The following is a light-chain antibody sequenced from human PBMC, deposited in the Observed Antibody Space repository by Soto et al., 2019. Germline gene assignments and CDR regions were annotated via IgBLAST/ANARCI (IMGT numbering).Light chain of an antibody. CDR1: QGISSY. J-gene: IGKJ2*01. V-gene: IGKV1-8*01. CDR3: QQYYTYPQT. Sequence: AIRMTQSPSSFSASTGDRVTITCRASQGISSYLAWYQQKPGKAPKLLVYAASTLQYVVPSRFSGSGSGTDFTLTISCLQSEDFATYFCQQYYTYPQTFGQGTKLEIK. CDR2: AAS.